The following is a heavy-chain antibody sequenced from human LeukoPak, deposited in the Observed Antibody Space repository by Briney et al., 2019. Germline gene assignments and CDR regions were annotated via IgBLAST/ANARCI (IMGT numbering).Heavy chain of an antibody. J-gene: IGHJ4*02. V-gene: IGHV3-30*02. CDR1: GFTFSSYG. Sequence: GVSLRLSCAASGFTFSSYGMHWVRQDPGKGLEWVAFIRYDGSNKYYADSVKGRFTISSDNSKNTLYLQMNSLRAEDTAVYYWAKDFSVYYYDSRVLDYWGQGTLVTVSS. CDR2: IRYDGSNK. D-gene: IGHD3-22*01. CDR3: AKDFSVYYYDSRVLDY.